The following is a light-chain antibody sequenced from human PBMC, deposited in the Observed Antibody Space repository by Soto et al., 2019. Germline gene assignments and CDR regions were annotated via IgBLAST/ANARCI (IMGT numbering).Light chain of an antibody. CDR2: GAS. CDR1: QSVSSS. CDR3: QQYNNWPGYT. J-gene: IGKJ2*01. Sequence: EMVMTQSPATLSVSPGEGATLSCRASQSVSSSLAWYQQKPGQAPRLLIYGASTRVTGIPARFSGSGSGTEFTLTITSLQSEDFAVYYCQQYNNWPGYTFGQGTKLEIK. V-gene: IGKV3-15*01.